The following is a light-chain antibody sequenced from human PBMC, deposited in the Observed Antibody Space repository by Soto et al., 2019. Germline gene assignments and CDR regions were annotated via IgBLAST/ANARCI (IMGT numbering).Light chain of an antibody. V-gene: IGLV2-14*01. CDR2: EVS. Sequence: QSALTQPASVSGSPGQSITISCTGTSSDVGGYNYVSWYQQHPGKAPKLMIYEVSNRPSGVSNRFSGSKSGNTASLTISGLKAEDEADYYCSSYTSSSTLVFGNGTKVTV. CDR3: SSYTSSSTLV. CDR1: SSDVGGYNY. J-gene: IGLJ1*01.